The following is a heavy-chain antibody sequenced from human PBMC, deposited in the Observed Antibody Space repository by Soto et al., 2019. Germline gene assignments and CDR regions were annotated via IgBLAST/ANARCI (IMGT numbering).Heavy chain of an antibody. V-gene: IGHV3-23*01. CDR1: GFTFISYA. J-gene: IGHJ4*02. Sequence: PGGFLRLSCAASGFTFISYAMNWVRQAPGKGLEWVSVISGSADSTYYADSVKGRFTIARDNSRNTLYLQMNSLRAEDTAVYYCARHKFYGDPYYFDYWGQGTLVTVSS. CDR2: ISGSADST. D-gene: IGHD4-17*01. CDR3: ARHKFYGDPYYFDY.